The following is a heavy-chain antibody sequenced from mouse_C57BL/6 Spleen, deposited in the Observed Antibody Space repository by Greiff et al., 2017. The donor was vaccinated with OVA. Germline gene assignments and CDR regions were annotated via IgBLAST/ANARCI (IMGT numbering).Heavy chain of an antibody. D-gene: IGHD2-4*01. Sequence: QVQLQESGPGLVQPSQSLSITCTVSGFSLTSYGVHWVRQSPGKGLEWLGVIWRGGSTDYNAAFMSRLSITKDNSKSQVFFKMNSLQADDTAIYYCAKKDDYGYAMDYWGQGTSVTVSS. CDR3: AKKDDYGYAMDY. V-gene: IGHV2-5*01. CDR2: IWRGGST. J-gene: IGHJ4*01. CDR1: GFSLTSYG.